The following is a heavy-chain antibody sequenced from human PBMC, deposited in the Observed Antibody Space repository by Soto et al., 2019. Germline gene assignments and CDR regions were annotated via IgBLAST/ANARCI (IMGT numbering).Heavy chain of an antibody. V-gene: IGHV5-51*01. CDR1: GYSFTTYW. J-gene: IGHJ4*02. Sequence: GESLKISCKASGYSFTTYWIGWVRQMPGKGLEWMGIIYPGDSDTRYSPSFQGQVTISADKSITTTYLQWTSLRASDTAMYYCARLQAPGSGSGFDYWGQGTLVTVSS. D-gene: IGHD6-19*01. CDR2: IYPGDSDT. CDR3: ARLQAPGSGSGFDY.